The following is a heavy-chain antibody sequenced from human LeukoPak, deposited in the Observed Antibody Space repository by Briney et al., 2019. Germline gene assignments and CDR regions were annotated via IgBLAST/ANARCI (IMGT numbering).Heavy chain of an antibody. CDR3: ARPKGYSYANYFDY. Sequence: PSETLSLTCAVYGGSFSGYYWSWIRQPPGKGLEWIGETNHSGSTNYNPSLKSRVTISVDTSKNQFSLKLSSVTAADTAVYYCARPKGYSYANYFDYWGQGTLVTVSS. V-gene: IGHV4-34*01. CDR1: GGSFSGYY. J-gene: IGHJ4*02. CDR2: TNHSGST. D-gene: IGHD5-18*01.